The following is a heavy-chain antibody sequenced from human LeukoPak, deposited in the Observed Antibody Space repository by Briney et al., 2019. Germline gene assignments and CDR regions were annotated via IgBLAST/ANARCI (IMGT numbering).Heavy chain of an antibody. J-gene: IGHJ4*02. D-gene: IGHD3-16*02. Sequence: SETLSLTCAVYGGSFSGYYWSWIRQPPGKGLEWIGEINHSGSTNYNPSLKSRVTISVDTSKNQFSLKLSSVTAADTAVYYCARGLHDYVWGSYRRFDYWGQGTLVTVSS. CDR1: GGSFSGYY. V-gene: IGHV4-34*01. CDR3: ARGLHDYVWGSYRRFDY. CDR2: INHSGST.